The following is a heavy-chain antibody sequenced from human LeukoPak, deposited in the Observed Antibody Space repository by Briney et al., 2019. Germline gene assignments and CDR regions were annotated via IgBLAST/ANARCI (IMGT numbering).Heavy chain of an antibody. CDR3: QRITIFGVIIDFDY. CDR1: GYAFSSYG. Sequence: GASVKVSCKASGYAFSSYGISWVRQAPGQGLEWMGWISVNNGNTHYAQKFQGRVTMTTDTSTSTAHMEVRSLRSDDTAVYYCQRITIFGVIIDFDYWGQGSLVTVSS. D-gene: IGHD3-3*01. CDR2: ISVNNGNT. V-gene: IGHV1-18*01. J-gene: IGHJ4*02.